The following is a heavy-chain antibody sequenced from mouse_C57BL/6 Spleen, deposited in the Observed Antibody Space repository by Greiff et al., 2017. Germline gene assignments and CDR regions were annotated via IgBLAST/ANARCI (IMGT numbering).Heavy chain of an antibody. V-gene: IGHV8-8*01. CDR2: IWWDDDK. Sequence: QVTLKESGPGILQPSQTLSLTCSFSGFSLSTFGMGVGWIRQPSGKGLEWLATIWWDDDKYYNPALKSRLTISKDTSKNQVFLRIANVDTADTATYDSARMGDYDVGYIDVWGTGTTVTVSS. CDR3: ARMGDYDVGYIDV. D-gene: IGHD2-4*01. CDR1: GFSLSTFGMG. J-gene: IGHJ1*03.